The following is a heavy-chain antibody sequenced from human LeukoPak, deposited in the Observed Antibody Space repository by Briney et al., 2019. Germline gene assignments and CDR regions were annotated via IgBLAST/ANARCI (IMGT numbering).Heavy chain of an antibody. CDR2: IVVGSGNT. J-gene: IGHJ4*02. CDR3: ARTQLSSWYDY. CDR1: GFTFTSSA. V-gene: IGHV1-58*01. Sequence: GASVKVSCKASGFTFTSSAVQWVRQARGQRLEWIGWIVVGSGNTNYAQKLQGRVTMTTDTSTSTAYMELRSLRSDDTAVYYCARTQLSSWYDYWGQGTLVTVSS. D-gene: IGHD6-13*01.